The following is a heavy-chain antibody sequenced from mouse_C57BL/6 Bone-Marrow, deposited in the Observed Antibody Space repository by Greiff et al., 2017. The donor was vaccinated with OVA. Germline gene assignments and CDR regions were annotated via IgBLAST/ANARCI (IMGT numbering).Heavy chain of an antibody. J-gene: IGHJ1*03. V-gene: IGHV1-55*01. CDR2: IYPGSGST. Sequence: QVQLQQPGAELVKPGASVKMSCKASGYTFTSYWITWVKQRPGQGLEWIGDIYPGSGSTNYNEKFKSKATLTVDTSSSTAYMQLSSLTSEDSAVYYCAREGGVVARFDVRGTGTTVTVAS. CDR1: GYTFTSYW. CDR3: AREGGVVARFDV. D-gene: IGHD1-1*01.